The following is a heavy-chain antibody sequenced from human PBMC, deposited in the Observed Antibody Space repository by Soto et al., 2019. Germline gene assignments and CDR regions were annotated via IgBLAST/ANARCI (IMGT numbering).Heavy chain of an antibody. CDR2: ISYHGINK. V-gene: IGHV3-30*18. J-gene: IGHJ5*02. D-gene: IGHD4-17*01. CDR1: GFTFSSYG. CDR3: AKYADYGDPRAWFDP. Sequence: QVQLVESGGGVVQPGGSLRLSCAASGFTFSSYGMHWVRQAPGKGLEWVAVISYHGINKYYADYVKGRFTISRDNSKNTLYPQMSSLRAEDTAVYYCAKYADYGDPRAWFDPRGQGTLVTVSS.